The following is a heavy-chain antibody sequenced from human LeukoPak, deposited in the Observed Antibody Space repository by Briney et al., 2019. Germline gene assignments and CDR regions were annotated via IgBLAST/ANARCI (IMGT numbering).Heavy chain of an antibody. Sequence: PSETLSLTCPVSGGSISTSSYFWGWIRQPPGKGLEWIGSIYYSGITYYNPSLKSRVTISVDTSKNQFSLQLTSVTAADAAVYYCARQGTITCFNYWGQGTLVTVSS. CDR2: IYYSGIT. CDR3: ARQGTITCFNY. V-gene: IGHV4-39*01. CDR1: GGSISTSSYF. D-gene: IGHD3-16*01. J-gene: IGHJ4*02.